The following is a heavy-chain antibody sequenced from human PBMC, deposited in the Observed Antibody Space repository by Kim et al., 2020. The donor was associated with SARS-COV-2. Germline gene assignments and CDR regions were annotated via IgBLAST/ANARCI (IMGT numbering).Heavy chain of an antibody. CDR2: INHSGST. D-gene: IGHD2-21*02. CDR1: GGSFSGYY. Sequence: SETLSLTCAVYGGSFSGYYWSWIRQPPGKGLEWIGEINHSGSTNYNPSLKSRVTISVDTSKNQFSLKLSSVTAADTAVYYCASTGRRCGGDCSVGYWGQGTLVTVSS. J-gene: IGHJ4*02. CDR3: ASTGRRCGGDCSVGY. V-gene: IGHV4-34*01.